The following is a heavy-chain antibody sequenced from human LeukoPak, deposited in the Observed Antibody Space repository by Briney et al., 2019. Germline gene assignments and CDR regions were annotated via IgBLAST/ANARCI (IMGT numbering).Heavy chain of an antibody. V-gene: IGHV3-7*01. CDR3: ARNGGLNWFDP. J-gene: IGHJ5*02. CDR1: GFTFSSYW. Sequence: GGSLRLSCAASGFTFSSYWMSWVRQASGKGLEWVANIKQDGSEKYYVDSVKGRFTISRDNAKNSLYLQMNSLRAEDTAVYYCARNGGLNWFDPWGQGTLVTVSS. D-gene: IGHD2-8*01. CDR2: IKQDGSEK.